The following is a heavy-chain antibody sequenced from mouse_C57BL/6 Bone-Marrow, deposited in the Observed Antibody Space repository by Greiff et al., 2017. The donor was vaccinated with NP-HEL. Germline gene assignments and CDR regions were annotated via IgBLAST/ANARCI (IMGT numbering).Heavy chain of an antibody. Sequence: EVKLVESGGGLVKPGGSLKLSCAASGFTFSSYAMSWVRQTPEKRLEWVATISDGGSYTYYPDNVKGRFTISRDNAKNNLYLQMSHLKSEDTAMYYCARGVYYGLGFDVWGTGTTVTVSS. J-gene: IGHJ1*03. CDR2: ISDGGSYT. CDR1: GFTFSSYA. CDR3: ARGVYYGLGFDV. D-gene: IGHD1-1*01. V-gene: IGHV5-4*03.